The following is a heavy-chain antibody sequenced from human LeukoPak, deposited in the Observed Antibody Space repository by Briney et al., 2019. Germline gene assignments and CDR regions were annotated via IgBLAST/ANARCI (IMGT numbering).Heavy chain of an antibody. CDR2: INPNSGGT. CDR3: ASTTVTTDYYYYYMDV. Sequence: ASVKVSCKASGYTFTGYYMHWVRQAPGQGLEWMGWINPNSGGTNYAQKFQGRVTMTRDTSISTAYMELSRLRSDDAAVYYCASTTVTTDYYYYYMDVWGKGTTVTVSS. V-gene: IGHV1-2*02. CDR1: GYTFTGYY. D-gene: IGHD4-11*01. J-gene: IGHJ6*03.